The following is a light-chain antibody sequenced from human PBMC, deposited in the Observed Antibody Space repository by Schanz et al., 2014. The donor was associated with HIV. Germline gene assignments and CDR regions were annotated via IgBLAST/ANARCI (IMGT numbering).Light chain of an antibody. J-gene: IGKJ1*01. CDR2: GAS. CDR3: QQYNNWPPA. CDR1: QSIGSTY. V-gene: IGKV3-20*01. Sequence: EIVLTQSPGTLSLSPGERATLSCRASQSIGSTYLAWYQQKPGQPPRLLIYGASSRATGIPDRFSGSGSGTDFTLTISGLQSEDFAVYYCQQYNNWPPAFGQGTKVEIK.